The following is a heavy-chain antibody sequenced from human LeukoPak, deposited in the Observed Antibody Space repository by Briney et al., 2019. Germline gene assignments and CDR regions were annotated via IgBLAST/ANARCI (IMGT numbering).Heavy chain of an antibody. CDR3: ARESFPEGPSYYYDSSGYYYQNDY. J-gene: IGHJ4*02. CDR1: GYTFSNYG. V-gene: IGHV1-18*01. Sequence: ASVKVSCKASGYTFSNYGIHWVRQAPGQGLEWMGWSSTNSDNANYAQKFQGRVTMTTDTSTSTAYMELRSLRSDDTAVYYCARESFPEGPSYYYDSSGYYYQNDYWGQGTLVTVSS. D-gene: IGHD3-22*01. CDR2: SSTNSDNA.